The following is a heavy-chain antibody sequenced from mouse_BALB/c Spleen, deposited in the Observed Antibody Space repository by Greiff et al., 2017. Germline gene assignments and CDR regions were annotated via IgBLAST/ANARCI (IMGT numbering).Heavy chain of an antibody. CDR2: ISPNNGGT. V-gene: IGHV1-18*01. J-gene: IGHJ3*01. CDR1: GFTFTDYN. Sequence: EVQLQQSGPELVKPGASVKIPCKASGFTFTDYNMNWVRQSHGKSLEWIGDISPNNGGTIYNQKFKGKATLTVDKSSSTAYMELRSLTSEDTAVYYCARSGPYYGNPIACFAYWGQGTLVTVSA. D-gene: IGHD2-10*01. CDR3: ARSGPYYGNPIACFAY.